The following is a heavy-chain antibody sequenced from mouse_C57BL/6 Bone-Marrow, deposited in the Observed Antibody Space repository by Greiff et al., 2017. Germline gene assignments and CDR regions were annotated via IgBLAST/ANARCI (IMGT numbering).Heavy chain of an antibody. CDR3: ARYSFYYAMDY. J-gene: IGHJ4*01. V-gene: IGHV14-3*01. CDR2: IDPANGNT. D-gene: IGHD1-1*01. CDR1: GFYIKNTY. Sequence: EVQLVESVAELVRPGASVKLSCTASGFYIKNTYMHWVKQRPEQGLEWIGRIDPANGNTKYAPKFQGQATITADTSSNTAYLQISSLTSEDTAIYYCARYSFYYAMDYWGQGTSVTVSS.